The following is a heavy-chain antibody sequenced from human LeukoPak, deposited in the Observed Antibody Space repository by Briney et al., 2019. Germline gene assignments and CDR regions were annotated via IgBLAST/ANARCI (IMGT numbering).Heavy chain of an antibody. J-gene: IGHJ5*01. V-gene: IGHV1-69*06. D-gene: IGHD1-26*01. CDR1: GGTFSLFA. CDR2: IIPLTGTP. CDR3: AIAVGGNNIWFES. Sequence: GASVKVSCKAPGGTFSLFAISWVRQAPGQGLEWMGRIIPLTGTPVYAQTFQDRVTITADISTRTAYLELNTLRSEDTAIRYCAIAVGGNNIWFESWGQGTLVTVSS.